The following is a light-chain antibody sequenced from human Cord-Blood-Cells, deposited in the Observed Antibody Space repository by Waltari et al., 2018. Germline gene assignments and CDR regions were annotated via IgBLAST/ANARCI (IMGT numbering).Light chain of an antibody. CDR3: QSYDSSLSGSVV. Sequence: QPVLTQPPSVSGAPGHRVTISRPERSSNHGPGYAVHRYQHLPGTAPKLLTYGNSNRPSGVPDRFSGSKSGTSASLAITGLQAEDEADYYCQSYDSSLSGSVVFGGGTKLTVL. CDR2: GNS. J-gene: IGLJ2*01. CDR1: SSNHGPGYA. V-gene: IGLV1-40*01.